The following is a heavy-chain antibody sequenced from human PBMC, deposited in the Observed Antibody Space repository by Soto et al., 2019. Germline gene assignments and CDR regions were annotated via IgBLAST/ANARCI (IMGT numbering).Heavy chain of an antibody. Sequence: HLVQSGPEVKKPGASITVSCKTSGDTFTNFGLSWVRQAPGQGLEWMGWIATYNSNRNYAQNFQGRLTLTTDTSTSTAYMELKGLRYDDTAVYYCATVLRGVVNWFDPWGQGTLVTVSS. D-gene: IGHD3-10*01. CDR3: ATVLRGVVNWFDP. CDR2: IATYNSNR. CDR1: GDTFTNFG. J-gene: IGHJ5*02. V-gene: IGHV1-18*01.